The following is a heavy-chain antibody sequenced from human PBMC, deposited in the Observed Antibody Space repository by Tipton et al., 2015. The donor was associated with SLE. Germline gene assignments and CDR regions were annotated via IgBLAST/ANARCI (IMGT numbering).Heavy chain of an antibody. CDR1: GGTFSSYA. D-gene: IGHD1-20*01. V-gene: IGHV1-69*04. CDR2: IIPILGIA. J-gene: IGHJ4*02. Sequence: QSGAEVKKPGSSVKVSCKASGGTFSSYAISWVRQAPGQGLEWMGRIIPILGIANYAQKFQGRVTITADESTSTVYMELSSLRSEDTAVYYCARRGRSYNWNRPFDYWGQGTLVTVSS. CDR3: ARRGRSYNWNRPFDY.